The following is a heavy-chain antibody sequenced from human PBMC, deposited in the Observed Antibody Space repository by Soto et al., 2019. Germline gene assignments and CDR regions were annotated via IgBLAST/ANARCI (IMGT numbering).Heavy chain of an antibody. CDR3: ARRTYDMLTGYYNNYYYYYMDV. D-gene: IGHD3-9*01. CDR1: GYTFTSYD. Sequence: ASVKVSCKASGYTFTSYDINWVRQATGQGLEWMGWMNPNSGNTGYAQKFQGRVTMTRNTSISTAYMELSSPRSEDTAVYYCARRTYDMLTGYYNNYYYYYMDVWGKGTTVTVSS. V-gene: IGHV1-8*01. J-gene: IGHJ6*03. CDR2: MNPNSGNT.